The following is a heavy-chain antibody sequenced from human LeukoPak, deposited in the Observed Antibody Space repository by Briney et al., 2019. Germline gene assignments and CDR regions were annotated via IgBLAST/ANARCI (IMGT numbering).Heavy chain of an antibody. CDR1: GGSISSGGYY. Sequence: PSETLSLTCTVSGGSISSGGYYWSWIRQHPGKGLEWIGYIYYSGSTYYNPSLKSRVTISVDTSKNQFSLKLSSVTAADTAVYYCARGYCSGGSCKTFDPWGQGTLVTVSS. CDR3: ARGYCSGGSCKTFDP. CDR2: IYYSGST. V-gene: IGHV4-31*03. D-gene: IGHD2-15*01. J-gene: IGHJ5*02.